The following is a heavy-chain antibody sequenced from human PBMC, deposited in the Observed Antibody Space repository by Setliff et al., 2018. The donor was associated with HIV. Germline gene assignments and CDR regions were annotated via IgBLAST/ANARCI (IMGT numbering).Heavy chain of an antibody. Sequence: SETLSLTCSVSGGSIDNNKYYWAWIRQPPGKGLEWTGSIYHTGRTYYNRSLESRLTISIDTSKNQFSLKLTSVTAADTAMYYCASRIYYYDESRVLREEGFVPWGQGALVTVSS. D-gene: IGHD3-22*01. CDR2: IYHTGRT. CDR3: ASRIYYYDESRVLREEGFVP. V-gene: IGHV4-39*01. J-gene: IGHJ5*02. CDR1: GGSIDNNKYY.